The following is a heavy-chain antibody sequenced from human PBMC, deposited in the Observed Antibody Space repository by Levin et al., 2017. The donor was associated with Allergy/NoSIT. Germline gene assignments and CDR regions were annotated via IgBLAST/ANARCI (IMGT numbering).Heavy chain of an antibody. D-gene: IGHD2-15*01. V-gene: IGHV3-21*01. CDR3: ARDVVCSGGSCPGYNWFDP. CDR1: GFTFSSSR. J-gene: IGHJ5*02. Sequence: GGSLRLSCAASGFTFSSSRMSWVRQAPGKGLEWVSSISSRSSDIYYADSVKGRFTISRDNAKNSLYLQMNSLRADDMAVYYCARDVVCSGGSCPGYNWFDPWGQGTLVTVSS. CDR2: ISSRSSDI.